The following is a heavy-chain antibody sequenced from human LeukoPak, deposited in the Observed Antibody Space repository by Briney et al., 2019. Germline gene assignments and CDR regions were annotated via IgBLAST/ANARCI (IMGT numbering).Heavy chain of an antibody. D-gene: IGHD2-15*01. V-gene: IGHV4-59*01. CDR1: GGSIGTSY. J-gene: IGHJ4*02. Sequence: SETLSLTCTVSGGSIGTSYWGWIRQPPGKGLEWIGYIYYSGTSYYNPSLKGRVTISVDTSKNQFSLKMKSVTAADTAVYYCARGFYTPAYWGQGILVTISS. CDR3: ARGFYTPAY. CDR2: IYYSGTS.